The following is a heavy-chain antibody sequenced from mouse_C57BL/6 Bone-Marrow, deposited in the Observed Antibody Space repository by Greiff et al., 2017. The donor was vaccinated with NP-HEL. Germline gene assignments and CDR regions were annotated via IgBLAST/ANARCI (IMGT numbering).Heavy chain of an antibody. Sequence: EVQLQESGPGLVKPSQSLSLTCSVTGYSITSGYYWNWIRQFPGNKLEWMGYISYDGSNNYNPSLKNRISITRDTSKNQFFLKLNSVTTEDTATYYCAWTAQVSDYWGQGTTLTVSS. CDR3: AWTAQVSDY. V-gene: IGHV3-6*01. D-gene: IGHD3-2*02. CDR2: ISYDGSN. J-gene: IGHJ2*01. CDR1: GYSITSGYY.